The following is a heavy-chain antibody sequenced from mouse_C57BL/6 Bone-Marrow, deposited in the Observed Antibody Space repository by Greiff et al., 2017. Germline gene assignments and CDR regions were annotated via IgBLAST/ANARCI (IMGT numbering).Heavy chain of an antibody. CDR1: GFSLTSSG. V-gene: IGHV2-2*01. D-gene: IGHD2-3*01. CDR3: ARPMTLSY. CDR2: IWRGGNT. J-gene: IGHJ3*01. Sequence: QVQLKESGPGLVQPSQSLSITCTVSGFSLTSSGVHWVRQSPGKGLEWLGGIWRGGNTDYNAAFISRLSISKDNSKSQVFFKMNSLQADDTAIYYCARPMTLSYWGQGTLVTVSA.